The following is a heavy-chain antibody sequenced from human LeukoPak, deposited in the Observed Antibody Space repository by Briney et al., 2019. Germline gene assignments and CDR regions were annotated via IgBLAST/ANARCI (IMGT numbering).Heavy chain of an antibody. V-gene: IGHV3-23*01. D-gene: IGHD4-17*01. J-gene: IGHJ6*03. CDR2: ISGRGDST. CDR3: AKDRGVTIDYYYYYMDV. Sequence: GGSLRLSCAASGFSFSTYAMTWVRQAPGKGPEWVSVISGRGDSTYYADSVKGRFSISRDNSKNTVYLQMNSLSAGDTALYYCAKDRGVTIDYYYYYMDVWGKGTTVTVSS. CDR1: GFSFSTYA.